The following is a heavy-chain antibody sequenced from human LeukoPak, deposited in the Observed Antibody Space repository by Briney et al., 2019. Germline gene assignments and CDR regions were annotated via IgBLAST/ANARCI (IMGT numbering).Heavy chain of an antibody. D-gene: IGHD2-2*02. CDR3: ARDIGVVPAAIYYYYGMDV. Sequence: ASVKVSCKASGYTFTSYGISWVRQAPGQGLEWMGWISVYNGNTNYAQKLQGRVTMTTDTSTSTAYMELRSLRSDDTAVYDCARDIGVVPAAIYYYYGMDVWGQGTTATVSS. CDR1: GYTFTSYG. J-gene: IGHJ6*02. CDR2: ISVYNGNT. V-gene: IGHV1-18*01.